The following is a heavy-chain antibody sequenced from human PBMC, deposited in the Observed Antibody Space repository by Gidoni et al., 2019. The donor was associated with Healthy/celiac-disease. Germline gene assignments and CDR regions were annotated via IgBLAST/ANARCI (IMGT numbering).Heavy chain of an antibody. CDR1: GLTFSSYA. CDR3: ATPVLGRSGYYVGAFDI. D-gene: IGHD3-22*01. CDR2: IIPIFGTA. J-gene: IGHJ3*02. Sequence: QLQLVQSGAEVQKPASSVKLSCKASGLTFSSYAISWVRQAPGQGLEWMGGIIPIFGTANYAQKFQGRGTITADESTSTAYMELGSLRSEDTAVYYCATPVLGRSGYYVGAFDIWGQGTMVTVSS. V-gene: IGHV1-69*01.